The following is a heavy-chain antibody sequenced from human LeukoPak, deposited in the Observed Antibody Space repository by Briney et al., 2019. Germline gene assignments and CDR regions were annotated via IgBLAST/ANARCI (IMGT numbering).Heavy chain of an antibody. V-gene: IGHV3-49*04. D-gene: IGHD6-13*01. Sequence: GGSLRLSCAASGFTFGDYAMSWVRQAPEKGLEWVGFIRSKAFGGTTEYAASVKGRFTISRDDSKSIAYLQMNSLKTEDTAVYYCTRDWARITAAGTAAFDIWGQGTMVTVSS. CDR2: IRSKAFGGTT. CDR1: GFTFGDYA. CDR3: TRDWARITAAGTAAFDI. J-gene: IGHJ3*02.